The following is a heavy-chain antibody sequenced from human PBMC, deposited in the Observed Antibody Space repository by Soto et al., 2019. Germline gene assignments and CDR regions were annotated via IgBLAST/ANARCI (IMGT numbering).Heavy chain of an antibody. V-gene: IGHV3-23*01. CDR1: GFTFSSYA. CDR2: ISGSGGST. CDR3: AKPISITMIVVVQDDAFDI. Sequence: PGGSLRLSCAAPGFTFSSYAMSWVRQAPGKVLEWVSAISGSGGSTYYADSVKGRFTISRDNSKNTLYLQMISLRAEDTAVYYCAKPISITMIVVVQDDAFDIWGQGTMVTVSS. D-gene: IGHD3-22*01. J-gene: IGHJ3*02.